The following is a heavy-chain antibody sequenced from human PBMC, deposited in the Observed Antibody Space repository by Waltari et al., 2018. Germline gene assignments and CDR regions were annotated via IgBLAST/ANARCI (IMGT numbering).Heavy chain of an antibody. CDR2: INPNSGGT. CDR1: GYNFTGYY. CDR3: ARSLLTGYDAFDI. D-gene: IGHD3-16*01. J-gene: IGHJ3*02. Sequence: QVQRAQPGAEVKKPGASVKVTCKASGYNFTGYYMPWMPQAPGQGLAWMGRINPNSGGTNCAQKFQGRVTMARDTSISTAYMELSRLRTDDTAVYYCARSLLTGYDAFDIWGQGTMVTVSS. V-gene: IGHV1-2*06.